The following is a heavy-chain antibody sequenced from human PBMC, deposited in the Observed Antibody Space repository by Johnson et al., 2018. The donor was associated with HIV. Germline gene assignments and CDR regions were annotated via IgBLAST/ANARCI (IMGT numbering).Heavy chain of an antibody. CDR3: AKGGVGRDGNRDAFDI. J-gene: IGHJ3*02. CDR1: GFTVSSNY. D-gene: IGHD5-24*01. Sequence: VQLVESGGGLIQPGGSLRLSCAASGFTVSSNYMSWVRQAPGKGLEWVSVIYSGGSTYYADSVKGRFTISRDNPKNTLYLQMNSLRREDTAVYYCAKGGVGRDGNRDAFDIWGQGTMVTVSS. V-gene: IGHV3-66*03. CDR2: IYSGGST.